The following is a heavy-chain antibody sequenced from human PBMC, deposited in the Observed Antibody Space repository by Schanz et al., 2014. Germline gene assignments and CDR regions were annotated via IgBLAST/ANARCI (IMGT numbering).Heavy chain of an antibody. D-gene: IGHD3-10*01. J-gene: IGHJ5*02. V-gene: IGHV1-2*06. CDR1: GYTFTDYH. Sequence: QVQLVQSGAEVKKPGASVKVSCKSSGYTFTDYHIHWVRQAPGQGLEYMGRINPNSGGTNFAQKFQGRGTMTRDTSISTVYMELSRLRSDDTAVYYCAREGTVIRGLSGWFDPWGQGTLVTVSS. CDR2: INPNSGGT. CDR3: AREGTVIRGLSGWFDP.